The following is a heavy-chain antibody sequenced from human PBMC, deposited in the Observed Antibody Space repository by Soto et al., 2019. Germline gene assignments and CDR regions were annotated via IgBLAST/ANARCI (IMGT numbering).Heavy chain of an antibody. CDR3: ARWESRPGAFDT. D-gene: IGHD1-26*01. V-gene: IGHV4-39*01. J-gene: IGHJ3*02. CDR1: GGSVSSGAPY. Sequence: SETPSLTCTVSGGSVSSGAPYWGWIRQPPGKRLEWIGTIYYSGVTYYNPSLQSRVTISVDTSKNQLSLNLTSVTAADTAVYFCARWESRPGAFDTWGLGTMVTVSS. CDR2: IYYSGVT.